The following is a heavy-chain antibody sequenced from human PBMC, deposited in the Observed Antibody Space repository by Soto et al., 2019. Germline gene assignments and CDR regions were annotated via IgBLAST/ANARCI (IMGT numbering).Heavy chain of an antibody. D-gene: IGHD4-17*01. J-gene: IGHJ3*02. V-gene: IGHV3-21*01. Sequence: GGSLRLSCAASGFTFSNYWMTWVRQAPGEGLEWVSNISSSSSYIYYADSVKGRFTISRDNAKNSLYLQMNSLRAEDTAVYYCARSTTTVSLRAFDIWGQGTMVTVSS. CDR2: ISSSSSYI. CDR1: GFTFSNYW. CDR3: ARSTTTVSLRAFDI.